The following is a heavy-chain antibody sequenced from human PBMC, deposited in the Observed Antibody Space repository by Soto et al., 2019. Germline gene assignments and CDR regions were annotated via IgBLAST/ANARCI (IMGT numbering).Heavy chain of an antibody. J-gene: IGHJ4*02. Sequence: QVQLVESGGGVVQPGRSLRLSCAASGFTFSSYGMHWVRQAPGKGLEWVAVIWYDGSNKYYADSVKGRFTISRDNSKNTLYLQMISLRAEDTAVYYCARGTVHFDYWGQGTLDTVSS. V-gene: IGHV3-33*01. CDR1: GFTFSSYG. D-gene: IGHD1-1*01. CDR2: IWYDGSNK. CDR3: ARGTVHFDY.